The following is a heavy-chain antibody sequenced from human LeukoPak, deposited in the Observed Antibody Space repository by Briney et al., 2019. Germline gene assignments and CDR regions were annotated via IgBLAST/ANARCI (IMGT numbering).Heavy chain of an antibody. V-gene: IGHV1-2*02. D-gene: IGHD3-9*01. J-gene: IGHJ4*02. CDR3: ARGEILTVLDY. CDR2: INPKSGGT. Sequence: ASVKVSCKASGYTFTGYYMHWVRQAPGQGLEWMGWINPKSGGTNYAQKFQGRVTMTRDTSISTANMELSRLRSDDTAVYYCARGEILTVLDYWGQGTLVTVSS. CDR1: GYTFTGYY.